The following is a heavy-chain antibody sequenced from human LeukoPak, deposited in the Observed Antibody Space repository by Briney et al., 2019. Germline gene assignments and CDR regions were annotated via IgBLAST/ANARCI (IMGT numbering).Heavy chain of an antibody. CDR3: AREAFWMGNAFDI. CDR2: INHSGST. V-gene: IGHV4-34*01. D-gene: IGHD3-3*01. CDR1: GGSFSGYY. J-gene: IGHJ3*02. Sequence: SETLSLTCAVYGGSFSGYYWSWLRQPPGKGLEWIGEINHSGSTNYNPSLKSRVTISVDTSKNQFSLKLSSVTAADTAVYYCAREAFWMGNAFDIWGQGTMVTVSS.